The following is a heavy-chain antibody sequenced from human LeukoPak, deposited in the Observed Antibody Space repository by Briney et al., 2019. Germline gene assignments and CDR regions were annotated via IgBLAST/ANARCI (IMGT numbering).Heavy chain of an antibody. CDR2: ISGDGGST. CDR3: VRELYGGYDY. Sequence: GGSLRLSCSASGFSFGSYGMYWARRAPGKGLESVSVISGDGGSTYYPDSVEGRFTVSRDNSKNTLFLQMGSLRNEDTAVYYCVRELYGGYDYWGQGTLVTVSS. CDR1: GFSFGSYG. D-gene: IGHD4-17*01. J-gene: IGHJ4*02. V-gene: IGHV3-64D*09.